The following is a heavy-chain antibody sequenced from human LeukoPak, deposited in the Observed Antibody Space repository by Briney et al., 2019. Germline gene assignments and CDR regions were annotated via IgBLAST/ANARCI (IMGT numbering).Heavy chain of an antibody. D-gene: IGHD4-17*01. V-gene: IGHV1-69*05. CDR2: IIPIFGTA. Sequence: SVKVSCKASGGTFSSYAISWVRQAPGQGLEWMGGIIPIFGTANYAQKFQGRVTITTDESTSTAYMELSSLRSGDTAVYYCARGMTTVTTGDYWGQGTLVTVSS. J-gene: IGHJ4*02. CDR1: GGTFSSYA. CDR3: ARGMTTVTTGDY.